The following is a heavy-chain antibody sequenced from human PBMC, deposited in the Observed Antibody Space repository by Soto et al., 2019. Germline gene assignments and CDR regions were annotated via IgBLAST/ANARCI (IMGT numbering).Heavy chain of an antibody. V-gene: IGHV1-46*03. CDR3: ARGGAMVVVTAPFDL. D-gene: IGHD2-21*02. Sequence: ASVKVSCKASGYIFTNYYIHWVRQAPGQGLEWLGTINAGGGYTTYAQRLLGRVTMTRDTSTSTLSMELSSLTYEDTALYYCARGGAMVVVTAPFDLWG. CDR2: INAGGGYT. CDR1: GYIFTNYY. J-gene: IGHJ5*02.